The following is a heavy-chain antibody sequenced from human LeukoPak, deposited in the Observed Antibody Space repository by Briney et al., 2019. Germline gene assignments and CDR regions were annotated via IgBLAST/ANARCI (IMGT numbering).Heavy chain of an antibody. CDR3: ARTDFTFGGVIVFDY. V-gene: IGHV4-59*01. CDR1: GGSISSYC. D-gene: IGHD3-16*02. J-gene: IGHJ4*02. Sequence: SETLSLTCTVSGGSISSYCWSWIRQPPGKGLEWIGYIYYSGSTNYNPSLKSRVTISVDTSKNQFSLKLSSVTAADTAVYYCARTDFTFGGVIVFDYWGQGTLVTVSS. CDR2: IYYSGST.